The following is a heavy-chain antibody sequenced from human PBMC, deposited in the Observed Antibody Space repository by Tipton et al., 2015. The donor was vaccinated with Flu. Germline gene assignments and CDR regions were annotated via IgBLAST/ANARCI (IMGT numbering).Heavy chain of an antibody. CDR1: GFTFSSYW. Sequence: SLRLSCAASGFTFSSYWMHWVRQATGKGLVWVSRINSDGSRTSYAGSVKGRFTISRDNAKNTLYLQMNSLRAEDTAVYYCTRGIMYFYGQPELDYWGQGTLVTVSS. V-gene: IGHV3-74*01. CDR2: INSDGSRT. CDR3: TRGIMYFYGQPELDY. D-gene: IGHD3-10*01. J-gene: IGHJ4*02.